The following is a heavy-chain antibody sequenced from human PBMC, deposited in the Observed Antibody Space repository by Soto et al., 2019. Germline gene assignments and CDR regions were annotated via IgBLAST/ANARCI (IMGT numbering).Heavy chain of an antibody. CDR3: ARSRLYCSSTSCYSYYFDY. Sequence: LSLTCTVSVGYLSIYYLIWIRPPPGKGLEWIGYIYYSGSTNYNPSLKSRVTISVDTSKNQFSLKLSSVTAADTAVYYCARSRLYCSSTSCYSYYFDYWGQGTLVTVSS. J-gene: IGHJ4*02. CDR1: VGYLSIYY. D-gene: IGHD2-2*01. CDR2: IYYSGST. V-gene: IGHV4-59*01.